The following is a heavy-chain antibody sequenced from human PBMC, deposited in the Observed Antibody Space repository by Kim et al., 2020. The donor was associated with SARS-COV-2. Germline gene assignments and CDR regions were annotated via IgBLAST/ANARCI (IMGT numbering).Heavy chain of an antibody. Sequence: ASVKVSCKASGYTFTSYYMHWVRQAPGQGLEWMGIINPSGGSTSYAQKFQGRVTMTRDTSTSTVYMELSSLRSEDTAVYYCARERGDLWPAYYYGMDVWGQGTTVTVSS. CDR1: GYTFTSYY. CDR2: INPSGGST. CDR3: ARERGDLWPAYYYGMDV. J-gene: IGHJ6*02. V-gene: IGHV1-46*01. D-gene: IGHD3-3*01.